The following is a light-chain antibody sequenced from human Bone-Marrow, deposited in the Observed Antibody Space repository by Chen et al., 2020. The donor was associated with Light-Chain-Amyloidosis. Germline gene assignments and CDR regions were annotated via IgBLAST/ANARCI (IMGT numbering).Light chain of an antibody. CDR1: GSYVGGDNH. J-gene: IGLJ1*01. Sequence: QSALTQPASVSGSPGQSITISCTGTGSYVGGDNHGSWYQQHQNKAPKLMIYAVTNRPSWVPDRFSGSKSDNTASMTISGLQTEDEADYFCSSYTITNTLVFGSGTRVTVL. CDR3: SSYTITNTLV. V-gene: IGLV2-14*01. CDR2: AVT.